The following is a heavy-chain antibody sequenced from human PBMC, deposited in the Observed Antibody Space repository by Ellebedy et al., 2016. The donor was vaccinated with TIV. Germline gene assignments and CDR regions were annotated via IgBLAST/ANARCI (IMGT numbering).Heavy chain of an antibody. CDR2: INHSGST. Sequence: MPSETLSLTCAVSGGSISSSSYYWGWIRQPPGKGLEWIGEINHSGSTNYNPSLKSRLTMAVDPSKNQFSLKLSSVTAADTAVYHCARAHKRYYGMDVWGQGTTVTVSS. CDR1: GGSISSSSYY. J-gene: IGHJ6*02. V-gene: IGHV4-39*07. CDR3: ARAHKRYYGMDV.